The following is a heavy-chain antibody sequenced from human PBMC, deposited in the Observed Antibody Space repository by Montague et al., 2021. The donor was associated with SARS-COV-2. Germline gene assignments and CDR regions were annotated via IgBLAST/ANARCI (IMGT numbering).Heavy chain of an antibody. D-gene: IGHD6-13*01. CDR1: GGSINGYF. J-gene: IGHJ4*02. CDR3: ARGSDFSSWHEAEDYFDY. V-gene: IGHV4-4*07. CDR2: IYPSGGIFDSGRT. Sequence: SETLSLTCSVSGGSINGYFWSWIRQPAGKGLEWIGRIYPSGGIFDSGRTNYHPSLKSRVTVSIDTSRNQFSLSLNSVTAADTAVYFCARGSDFSSWHEAEDYFDYWGQGILVAVSS.